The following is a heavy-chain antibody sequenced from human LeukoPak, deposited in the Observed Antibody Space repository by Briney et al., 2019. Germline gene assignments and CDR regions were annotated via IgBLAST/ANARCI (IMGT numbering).Heavy chain of an antibody. Sequence: GGSLRLSCAASGFTFSSYAMSWVRQAPGKGLEWVSAISGSSGSTIYYADSVKGRFTISRDNAKNSLYLQMNSLRAEDTAVYYCARDCCYYDSSGYPDPFDYWGQGTLVTVSS. J-gene: IGHJ4*02. CDR1: GFTFSSYA. CDR2: ISGSSGSTI. CDR3: ARDCCYYDSSGYPDPFDY. D-gene: IGHD3-22*01. V-gene: IGHV3-23*01.